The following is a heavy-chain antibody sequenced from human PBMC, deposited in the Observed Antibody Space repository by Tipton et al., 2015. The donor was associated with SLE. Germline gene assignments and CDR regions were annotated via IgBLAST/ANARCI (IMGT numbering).Heavy chain of an antibody. CDR1: GFTVGSHW. J-gene: IGHJ4*02. D-gene: IGHD3-16*01. Sequence: SLRLSCVASGFTVGSHWMHWVRQAPGKGLVSVSRISADGSRIDYADSVKGRFTISRDNAKNTLFLQMNSLRAEDTAVYYCATGVQASYVYSDYWGQGTLVIVSS. CDR3: ATGVQASYVYSDY. CDR2: ISADGSRI. V-gene: IGHV3-74*01.